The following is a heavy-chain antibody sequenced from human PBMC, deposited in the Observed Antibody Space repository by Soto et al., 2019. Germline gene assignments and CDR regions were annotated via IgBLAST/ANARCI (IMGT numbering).Heavy chain of an antibody. CDR2: IIPLFGTP. J-gene: IGHJ4*02. V-gene: IGHV1-69*01. CDR3: ARDRDDSGSGNYYNRIDF. CDR1: GGIFSTYA. Sequence: QVQLVQSGAEVKKPGSSVKVSCKASGGIFSTYAISWLRQAPGQGLEWMGGIIPLFGTPNYAQRFQGRVTITADESTSTASMELRRLRSEDTAVYYYARDRDDSGSGNYYNRIDFWGQGTLVTVSS. D-gene: IGHD3-10*01.